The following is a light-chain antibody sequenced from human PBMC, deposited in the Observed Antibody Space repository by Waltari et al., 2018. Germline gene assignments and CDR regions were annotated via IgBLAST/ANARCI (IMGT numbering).Light chain of an antibody. CDR3: QHRRNWPWT. Sequence: EIVLTQSPDTLSLSPGERATLSCRASQSVSGYLGWYQQKTGQAPRLLIYDASNRATGLPARFSGSGSGTDFTLTISRLEPEDFAIYYCQHRRNWPWTFGQGTKVEI. CDR1: QSVSGY. CDR2: DAS. V-gene: IGKV3-11*01. J-gene: IGKJ1*01.